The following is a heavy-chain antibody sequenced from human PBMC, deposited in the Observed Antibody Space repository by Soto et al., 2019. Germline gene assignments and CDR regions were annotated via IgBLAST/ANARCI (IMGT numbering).Heavy chain of an antibody. CDR2: ISYDGSNK. J-gene: IGHJ5*02. V-gene: IGHV3-30-3*01. CDR1: GFTFSSYA. Sequence: QVQLVESGGGVVQPGRSLRLSCAASGFTFSSYAMHWVRQAPGKGLEWVAVISYDGSNKYYADSVKGRFTISRDNSKNTLYLQMNSLRADDTAVYYCARARDYGSGADNWFDPWGQGTLVTVSS. D-gene: IGHD3-10*01. CDR3: ARARDYGSGADNWFDP.